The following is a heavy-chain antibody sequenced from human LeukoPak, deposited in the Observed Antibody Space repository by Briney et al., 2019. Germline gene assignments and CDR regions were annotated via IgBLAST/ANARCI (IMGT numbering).Heavy chain of an antibody. CDR3: ARADTIYDSSGYYYDWFDP. CDR1: GFTFSSYA. J-gene: IGHJ5*02. CDR2: ISYDGSNK. V-gene: IGHV3-30-3*01. Sequence: GRSLRLSCAASGFTFSSYAMHWVRQAPGKGLEWVAVISYDGSNKYYADSVKGRFTISRDNSKNTLYLQMNSLRAEDTAVYYCARADTIYDSSGYYYDWFDPWGEGTLVTVSS. D-gene: IGHD3-22*01.